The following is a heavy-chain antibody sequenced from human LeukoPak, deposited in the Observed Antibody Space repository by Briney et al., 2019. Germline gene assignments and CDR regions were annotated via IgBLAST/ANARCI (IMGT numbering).Heavy chain of an antibody. V-gene: IGHV4-34*12. J-gene: IGHJ3*02. CDR3: AKSNGYGLVDI. CDR2: IFYSGGA. D-gene: IGHD3-10*01. CDR1: GGSFSGYY. Sequence: SETLSLTCAVYGGSFSGYYWGWIRQTPGKGLEWIGNIFYSGGAYYSPSLTSRVTISLDTSRNQFSLKLNSVTAADTAVYYCAKSNGYGLVDIWGQGTMVTVSS.